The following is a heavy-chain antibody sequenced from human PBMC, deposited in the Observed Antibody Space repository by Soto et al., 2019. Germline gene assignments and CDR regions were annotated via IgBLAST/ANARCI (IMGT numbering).Heavy chain of an antibody. CDR2: ISTNKGNT. D-gene: IGHD6-25*01. V-gene: IGHV1-18*01. Sequence: QVQLVQSGPEVKKPGASVKVSCKTSGYTFTTYGITWVRQAPGQGLEWMGWISTNKGNTNYAQKFQGRVTMTTATSTSTASMELRGMRSDVAAVYYYAARAAAFDCWCHGALVTV. CDR3: AARAAAFDC. CDR1: GYTFTTYG. J-gene: IGHJ4*01.